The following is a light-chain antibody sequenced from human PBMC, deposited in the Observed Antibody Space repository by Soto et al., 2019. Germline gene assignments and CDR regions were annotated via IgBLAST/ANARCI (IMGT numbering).Light chain of an antibody. CDR2: DAS. J-gene: IGKJ4*01. Sequence: EIVLTQSPATLSLSPGERATLSCRASQSVSSYLSWYQQKPGQAPRLLIFDASNRATGITARFSGSGSGTDFTLPISSLEPEDFAVYYCQQRSNWPHTFGGGTKVEIK. CDR3: QQRSNWPHT. CDR1: QSVSSY. V-gene: IGKV3-11*01.